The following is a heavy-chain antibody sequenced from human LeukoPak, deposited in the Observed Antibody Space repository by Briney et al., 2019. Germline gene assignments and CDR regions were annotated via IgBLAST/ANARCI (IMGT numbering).Heavy chain of an antibody. CDR2: IYHSGST. CDR1: GGSITSSKYY. J-gene: IGHJ4*02. D-gene: IGHD2-2*01. Sequence: PSETLSLTCTVSGGSITSSKYYWGWIRQPPGKGLECIGTIYHSGSTYYNPSLKSRVTISVDTSKNQFSLRLSSVTAADTAVYYCARSSRSWSTFDNWGQGTLVTVSS. V-gene: IGHV4-39*07. CDR3: ARSSRSWSTFDN.